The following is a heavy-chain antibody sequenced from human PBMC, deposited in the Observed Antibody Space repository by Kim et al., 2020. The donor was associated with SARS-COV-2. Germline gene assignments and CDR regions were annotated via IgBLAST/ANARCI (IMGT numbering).Heavy chain of an antibody. CDR1: GGSINSYY. D-gene: IGHD2-15*01. CDR3: ARRGYGRTDAFDI. J-gene: IGHJ3*02. Sequence: SETLSLTCTVSGGSINSYYWNWIRQPPGKGLEWIGYIHYSGTTKYNPSLKSRVTISVDTSKNQFSLELSSVTAADTAIYYCARRGYGRTDAFDIWGQGTMVNVSS. V-gene: IGHV4-59*08. CDR2: IHYSGTT.